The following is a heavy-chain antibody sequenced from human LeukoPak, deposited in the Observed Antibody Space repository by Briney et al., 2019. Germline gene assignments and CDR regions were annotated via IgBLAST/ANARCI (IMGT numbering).Heavy chain of an antibody. CDR2: ISGSGGST. Sequence: GGSLRLSCAASGFTFSSYAMSWVRQAPGKGLEWVSAISGSGGSTYYADSVKGRFTISRDNAKNSLYLQMNSLRAEDTAVYYCARDVELVHFDYWGQGTLVTVSS. J-gene: IGHJ4*02. CDR3: ARDVELVHFDY. CDR1: GFTFSSYA. D-gene: IGHD1-7*01. V-gene: IGHV3-23*01.